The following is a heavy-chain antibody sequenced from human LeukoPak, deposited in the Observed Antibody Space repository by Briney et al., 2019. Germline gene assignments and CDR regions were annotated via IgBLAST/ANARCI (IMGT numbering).Heavy chain of an antibody. V-gene: IGHV3-7*01. CDR1: GFTFSSYW. J-gene: IGHJ4*02. Sequence: GGSLRLSCAASGFTFSSYWMSWVRQAPGKGLEWVANIKQDGSEKYYVDSVKGRFTISRDNAKNSLYLQMNSLRAEDTAVYYCARDNHDSSGYFSWYDYWGQGTLVTVSS. CDR2: IKQDGSEK. D-gene: IGHD3-22*01. CDR3: ARDNHDSSGYFSWYDY.